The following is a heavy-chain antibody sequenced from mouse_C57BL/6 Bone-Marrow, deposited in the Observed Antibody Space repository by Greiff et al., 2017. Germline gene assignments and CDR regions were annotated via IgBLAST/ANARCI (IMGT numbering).Heavy chain of an antibody. CDR3: ARDGTTVVAPYWYFDV. Sequence: EVKLVESGPGLVKPSQSLSLTCSVTGYSITSGYYWNWIRQFPGNKLEWMGYISYDGSNNYNPSLKNRISITRDTSKNQFFLKLNSVTTEDTATYYCARDGTTVVAPYWYFDVWGTGTTVTVSS. V-gene: IGHV3-6*01. CDR2: ISYDGSN. CDR1: GYSITSGYY. J-gene: IGHJ1*03. D-gene: IGHD1-1*01.